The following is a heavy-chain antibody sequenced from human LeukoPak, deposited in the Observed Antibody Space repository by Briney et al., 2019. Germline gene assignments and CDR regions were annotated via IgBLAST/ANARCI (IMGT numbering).Heavy chain of an antibody. V-gene: IGHV3-7*01. CDR3: AREGYNWNYGWIYYYGMDV. Sequence: GGSLRLSCAASGFTFSSYWTSWVRQAPGKGLEWVANIKQDGSEKYYVDSVKGRFTISRDNAKNSLYLQMNSLRAEDTAVYYCAREGYNWNYGWIYYYGMDVWGQGTTVTVSS. CDR1: GFTFSSYW. CDR2: IKQDGSEK. D-gene: IGHD1-7*01. J-gene: IGHJ6*02.